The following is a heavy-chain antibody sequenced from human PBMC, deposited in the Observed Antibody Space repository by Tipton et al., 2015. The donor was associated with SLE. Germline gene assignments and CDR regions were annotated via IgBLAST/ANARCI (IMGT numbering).Heavy chain of an antibody. CDR2: INYSGGT. D-gene: IGHD6-19*01. J-gene: IGHJ4*02. Sequence: TLSLTCGVSDHFMTSGYSWGWFRQPPRKGLEFIGNINYSGGTYYSPSLRSRVSISVDTSKNQFSLKLSSVTAAGTAVYYCARTGSLYSSGWYQWGQGSLVAVSS. CDR1: DHFMTSGYS. V-gene: IGHV4-38-2*01. CDR3: ARTGSLYSSGWYQ.